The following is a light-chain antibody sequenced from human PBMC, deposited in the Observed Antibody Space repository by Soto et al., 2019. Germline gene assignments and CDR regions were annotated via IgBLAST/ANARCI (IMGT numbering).Light chain of an antibody. V-gene: IGLV2-14*01. J-gene: IGLJ2*01. CDR1: SSDVGAYNY. CDR2: EVT. CDR3: SSYTTSSTRV. Sequence: QSVLTQPASVSGSPGQSITISCTGTSSDVGAYNYVSWYQQHPGKAPKLMIYEVTNRPLGVSNRFSGSKSGNTASLTISGLQTEDEADYYCSSYTTSSTRVFGGGTKLTVL.